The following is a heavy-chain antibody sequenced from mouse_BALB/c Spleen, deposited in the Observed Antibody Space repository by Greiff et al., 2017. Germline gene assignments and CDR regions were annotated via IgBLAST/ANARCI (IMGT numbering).Heavy chain of an antibody. CDR1: GFTFSSFG. D-gene: IGHD1-1*01. Sequence: DVMLVESGGGLVQPGGSRKLSCAASGFTFSSFGMHWVRQAPEKGLEWVAYISSGSSTIYYADTVKGRFTISRDNPKNTLFLQMTSLRSEDTAMYYCARGHYGSTPYWYFDVWGAGTTVTVSS. V-gene: IGHV5-17*02. CDR2: ISSGSSTI. CDR3: ARGHYGSTPYWYFDV. J-gene: IGHJ1*01.